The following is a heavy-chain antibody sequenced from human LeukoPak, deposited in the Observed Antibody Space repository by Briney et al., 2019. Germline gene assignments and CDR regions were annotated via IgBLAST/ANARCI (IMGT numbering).Heavy chain of an antibody. CDR3: ARDGKRGSTRFMDV. V-gene: IGHV3-33*01. Sequence: GGSLRLSCAASGFTFSSYGMHWVRQAPGKGLEWVAGIWYDGSNKYYADSVKGRFTISRDNSKNTLYLQMNSLRAEDTAVYYCARDGKRGSTRFMDVWGKGTTVTVSS. J-gene: IGHJ6*03. CDR1: GFTFSSYG. D-gene: IGHD2-2*01. CDR2: IWYDGSNK.